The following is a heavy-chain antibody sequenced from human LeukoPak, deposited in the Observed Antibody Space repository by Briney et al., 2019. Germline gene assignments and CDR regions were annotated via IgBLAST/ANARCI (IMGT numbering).Heavy chain of an antibody. CDR3: ARLYGSGSYYYYYMDV. CDR1: GYTFTSYD. J-gene: IGHJ6*03. V-gene: IGHV1-8*03. Sequence: GASVKVSCKASGYTFTSYDINWVRQATGQGLEWMGWMNPNSGNTGCAQKFQGRVTITRNTSIRTAYMELSSLRSEDTAVYYCARLYGSGSYYYYYMDVWGKGTTVTVSS. CDR2: MNPNSGNT. D-gene: IGHD3-10*01.